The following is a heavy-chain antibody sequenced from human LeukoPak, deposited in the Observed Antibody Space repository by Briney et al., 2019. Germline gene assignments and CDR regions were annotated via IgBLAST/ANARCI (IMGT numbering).Heavy chain of an antibody. CDR3: ARGSIVVVPAATFDP. Sequence: GGSLRLSCAASGFTFSSYWMHWVRQAPGKGLVWVSRINSDGSSTSYADSVKGRFTISRDNAKNTLYLQMNSLRAEDTAVYYCARGSIVVVPAATFDPWGQGTLVTVSS. CDR2: INSDGSST. J-gene: IGHJ5*02. CDR1: GFTFSSYW. V-gene: IGHV3-74*01. D-gene: IGHD2-2*01.